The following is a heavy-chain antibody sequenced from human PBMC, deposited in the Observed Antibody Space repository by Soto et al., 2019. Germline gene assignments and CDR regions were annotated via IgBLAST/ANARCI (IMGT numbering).Heavy chain of an antibody. Sequence: QVQLVQSGAEVKKPGASVKVSCKASGYTFTSYGITWVRQARGQGLEWMGWISPYDGNTNYAQNLQGRVTMTTDTSTNTAYMELRSLRSDDTAIYYCARDLGATFIESWGLGTLVTVSS. V-gene: IGHV1-18*01. CDR1: GYTFTSYG. CDR3: ARDLGATFIES. CDR2: ISPYDGNT. D-gene: IGHD5-12*01. J-gene: IGHJ4*02.